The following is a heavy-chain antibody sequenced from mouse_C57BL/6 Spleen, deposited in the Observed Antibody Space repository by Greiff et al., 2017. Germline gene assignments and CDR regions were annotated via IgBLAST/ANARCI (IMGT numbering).Heavy chain of an antibody. CDR1: GFTFSDYG. V-gene: IGHV5-17*01. Sequence: EVQLVESGGGLVKPGGSLKLSCAASGFTFSDYGMHWVRQAPEKGLEWVAYISSGSSTNYYADTVKGRFTISRDNAKNHLFLHMTSLRSEDTAMYYCARGTTIVTYFDYWGQGTTLTVSS. D-gene: IGHD2-5*01. J-gene: IGHJ2*01. CDR2: ISSGSSTN. CDR3: ARGTTIVTYFDY.